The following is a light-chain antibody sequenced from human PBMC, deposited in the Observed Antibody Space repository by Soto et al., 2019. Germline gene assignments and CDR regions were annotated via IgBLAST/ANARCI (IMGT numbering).Light chain of an antibody. J-gene: IGLJ1*01. CDR3: QSYDNSLSVYV. Sequence: QSVLTQPPSVSGAPGQRVTISCTGSSSNIGADYDVHWYQQRPGTAPKLLIYGNSNRPSGVPDRFSGSKSGTSASLAITGLQAEDEADYYCQSYDNSLSVYVFGTGTKVTVL. CDR2: GNS. V-gene: IGLV1-40*01. CDR1: SSNIGADYD.